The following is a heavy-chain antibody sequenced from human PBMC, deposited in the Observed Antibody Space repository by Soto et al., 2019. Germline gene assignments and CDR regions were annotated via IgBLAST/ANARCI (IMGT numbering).Heavy chain of an antibody. CDR1: GFTSWDYD. J-gene: IGHJ3*02. V-gene: IGHV3-11*01. D-gene: IGHD2-2*02. CDR2: ISRSGNTM. CDR3: VREGRSSTSCNTGCAFDI. Sequence: LRPSCAASGFTSWDYDMSWIRQAPGKGLEWVSYISRSGNTMYYGDYVKGRFTISRDNAENSVFLQMISLRAEDTAVYYCVREGRSSTSCNTGCAFDIWGQGTMVTVSS.